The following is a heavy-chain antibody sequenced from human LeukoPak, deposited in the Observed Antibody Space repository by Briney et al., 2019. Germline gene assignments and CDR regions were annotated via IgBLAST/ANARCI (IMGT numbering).Heavy chain of an antibody. Sequence: PGGSLRLSCATSGFTFSSFWLTWVRQAPGKGLEWVASIKQDGSEKQYGDFVEGRFTISRDNAKNSVSLQMDGLRAEDTAVYHCVRESDVWSGPGIGRPLDVWGKGTTVTVSS. V-gene: IGHV3-7*01. CDR2: IKQDGSEK. CDR3: VRESDVWSGPGIGRPLDV. D-gene: IGHD3-3*01. CDR1: GFTFSSFW. J-gene: IGHJ6*04.